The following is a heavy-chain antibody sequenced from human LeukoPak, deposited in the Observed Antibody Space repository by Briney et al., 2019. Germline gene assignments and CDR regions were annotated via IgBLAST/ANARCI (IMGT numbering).Heavy chain of an antibody. V-gene: IGHV3-21*01. CDR2: ISSSSYI. CDR3: ARDCPSKQWLAPYYYYGMDA. J-gene: IGHJ6*02. D-gene: IGHD6-19*01. CDR1: GFTFSSYS. Sequence: GGSLRLSCAASGFTFSSYSMNWVRQAPGKGLEWVSSISSSSYIYYADSVKGRFTISRDNAKNSLYLQMNSLRAEDTAVYYCARDCPSKQWLAPYYYYGMDAWGQGTTVTVSS.